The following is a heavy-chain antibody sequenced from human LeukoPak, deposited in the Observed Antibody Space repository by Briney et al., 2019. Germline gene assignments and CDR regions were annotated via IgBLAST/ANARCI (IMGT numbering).Heavy chain of an antibody. J-gene: IGHJ3*02. V-gene: IGHV3-48*04. CDR2: ISSSGSTI. Sequence: PGGSLRLSCAASGFTFSSYDMNWVRQAPGKGLEWVSYISSSGSTIYYADSVKGRFTISRDNAKNSLYLQMNSLRAEDTAVYYCARDHHRRLYDSQARDTFDIWGQGTMVTVSS. D-gene: IGHD3-22*01. CDR1: GFTFSSYD. CDR3: ARDHHRRLYDSQARDTFDI.